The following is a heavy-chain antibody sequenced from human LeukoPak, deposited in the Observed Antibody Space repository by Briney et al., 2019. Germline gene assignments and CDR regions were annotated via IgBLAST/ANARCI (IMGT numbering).Heavy chain of an antibody. J-gene: IGHJ6*03. Sequence: PGGSLRLSCAASGFTFSSFGIHWVRQAPGKGLEWVAFINYDGSNKYYADSVRGRFTISRDSSKNTLDLQMNSLRAEDTAVYYCARGRSQYSSGWYRVGSGYYMDVWGKGTTVTVSS. CDR2: INYDGSNK. CDR3: ARGRSQYSSGWYRVGSGYYMDV. CDR1: GFTFSSFG. V-gene: IGHV3-30*02. D-gene: IGHD6-19*01.